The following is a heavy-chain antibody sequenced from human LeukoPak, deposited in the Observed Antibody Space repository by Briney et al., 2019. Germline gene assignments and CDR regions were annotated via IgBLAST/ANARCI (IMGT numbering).Heavy chain of an antibody. Sequence: KPGGSLRLSCAASGFTVSSNYMSWVRQAPGKGLEWVSVIYGGGSTYYADSVKGRFTISRDNSKNTLYLQMNSLRAEDTAVYYCARSPYSSSWYPWFDPWGQGTLVTVSS. CDR3: ARSPYSSSWYPWFDP. CDR1: GFTVSSNY. D-gene: IGHD6-13*01. J-gene: IGHJ5*02. V-gene: IGHV3-53*01. CDR2: IYGGGST.